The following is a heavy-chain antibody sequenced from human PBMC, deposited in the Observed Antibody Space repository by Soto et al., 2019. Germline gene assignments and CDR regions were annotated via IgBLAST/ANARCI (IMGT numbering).Heavy chain of an antibody. Sequence: GESLKISCKGSGYSFNSYWISWVRQMPGKGLEWMGRIDPSDSYTNYSPSFQGHVTISADKSISTAYLQWSSLKASDTAMYYCARQYAMGANWFDPWGQGTLVTVSS. CDR2: IDPSDSYT. V-gene: IGHV5-10-1*01. D-gene: IGHD2-8*01. J-gene: IGHJ5*02. CDR3: ARQYAMGANWFDP. CDR1: GYSFNSYW.